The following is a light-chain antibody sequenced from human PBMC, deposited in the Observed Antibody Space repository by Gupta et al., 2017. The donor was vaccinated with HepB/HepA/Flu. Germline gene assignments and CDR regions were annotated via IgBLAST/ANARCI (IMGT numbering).Light chain of an antibody. Sequence: DIQMTQSPSTLSASVGDRVTITCRASPSISSWLAWYQQNPGKAPKLLIYKASSLESGVPSRFSGSGSGTEFTLTISSLQPDDFATYYCQQYNSSPLTFGPGTKVDI. J-gene: IGKJ3*01. CDR1: PSISSW. CDR3: QQYNSSPLT. V-gene: IGKV1-5*03. CDR2: KAS.